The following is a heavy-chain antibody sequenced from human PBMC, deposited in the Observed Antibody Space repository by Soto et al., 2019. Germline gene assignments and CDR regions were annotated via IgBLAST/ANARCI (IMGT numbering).Heavy chain of an antibody. CDR3: ASQGGYNLYFDY. V-gene: IGHV1-69*01. Sequence: QVQLVQSGAEVKKPGSSVKVSCKASGGTFSSYAISWVRQAPGQGLEWMGGIIPIFGMANYAQKFQGRVTMTADDSTSPAYMELSSLRSEDTAVYYCASQGGYNLYFDYWGQGTLVTVSS. CDR1: GGTFSSYA. J-gene: IGHJ4*02. CDR2: IIPIFGMA. D-gene: IGHD5-12*01.